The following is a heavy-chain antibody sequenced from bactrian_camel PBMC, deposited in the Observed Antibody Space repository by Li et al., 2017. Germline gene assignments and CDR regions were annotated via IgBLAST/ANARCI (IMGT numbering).Heavy chain of an antibody. J-gene: IGHJ4*01. CDR2: ISPDGMST. V-gene: IGHV3S7*01. Sequence: VQLVESGGGVVQPGGSVRPSCAASGITFSNTIMTWVRQAPGKGLEWVSRISPDGMSTYYADSVKGRFTISRDNAKNTLYLQMNSLKSEDTALYYCITRAGLLGHFEHWGQGTQVTVS. CDR3: ITRAGLLGHFEH. CDR1: GITFSNTI.